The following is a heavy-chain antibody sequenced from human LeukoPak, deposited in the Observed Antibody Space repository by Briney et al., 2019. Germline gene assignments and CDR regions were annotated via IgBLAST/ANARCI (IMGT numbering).Heavy chain of an antibody. CDR1: GYSISSGYY. J-gene: IGHJ3*02. Sequence: SETLSLTCTVSGYSISSGYYWGWIRQPPGKGLAWLGNIFHSGTTHYNPSLKSRVNMSVDTSNNQFSLKLSSVTAADMAVYYCASQWTIFDAFDIWGQGTMVTVSS. CDR3: ASQWTIFDAFDI. D-gene: IGHD2-8*01. CDR2: IFHSGTT. V-gene: IGHV4-38-2*02.